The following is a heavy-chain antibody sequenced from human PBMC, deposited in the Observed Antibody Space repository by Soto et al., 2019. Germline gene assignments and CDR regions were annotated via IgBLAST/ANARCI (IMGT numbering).Heavy chain of an antibody. Sequence: SETLSLTCTVSGGSISSYYWSWIRQPPGKGLEWIGYIYYSGSTNYNPSLKSRVTISVDTSKNQFSLKLSSVTAADTAVYYCARHVPYYDFWSGYNNSWFDPWGKGPLFTVS. CDR2: IYYSGST. J-gene: IGHJ5*02. CDR1: GGSISSYY. CDR3: ARHVPYYDFWSGYNNSWFDP. V-gene: IGHV4-59*08. D-gene: IGHD3-3*01.